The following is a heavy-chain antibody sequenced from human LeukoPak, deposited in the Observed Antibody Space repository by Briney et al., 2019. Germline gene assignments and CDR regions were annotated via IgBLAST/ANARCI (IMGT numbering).Heavy chain of an antibody. CDR1: GFTFSSYG. J-gene: IGHJ6*03. CDR3: AKEYGSGSFPFGYYMDV. V-gene: IGHV3-33*06. D-gene: IGHD3-10*01. CDR2: IWYDGSNK. Sequence: PGGSLRLSCAASGFTFSSYGMHWVRQAPGEGLEWVAVIWYDGSNKYYADSVKGRFTISRDNSKNTLYLQMNSLRAEDTAVYYCAKEYGSGSFPFGYYMDVWGKGTTVTVSS.